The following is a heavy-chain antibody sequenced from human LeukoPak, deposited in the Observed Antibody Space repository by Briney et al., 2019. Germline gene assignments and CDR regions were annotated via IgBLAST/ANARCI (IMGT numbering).Heavy chain of an antibody. D-gene: IGHD4-23*01. J-gene: IGHJ4*02. CDR1: GYTFTSYY. CDR2: INPSGGST. CDR3: ARDMDDGGTDY. Sequence: ASVKVSCKAPGYTFTSYYMHWVRQAPGQGPEWMGIINPSGGSTSYAQKFQGRVTMTRDTSTSTVYMELSSLRSEDTAVYYCARDMDDGGTDYWGQGTLVTVSS. V-gene: IGHV1-46*01.